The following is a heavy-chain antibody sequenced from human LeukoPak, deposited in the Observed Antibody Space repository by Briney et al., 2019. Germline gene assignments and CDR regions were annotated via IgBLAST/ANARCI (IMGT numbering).Heavy chain of an antibody. J-gene: IGHJ4*01. CDR2: IPSTSSYT. CDR3: ARAANTAAGTPTLAIDY. D-gene: IGHD6-13*01. V-gene: IGHV3-11*05. Sequence: PGGSRRLSCVASGFTFSDYYMSWIRQAPGKWLEWVSYIPSTSSYTTYADSVKGRFTISRDNAKNSLYLQMNSLRAEDTAVYYCARAANTAAGTPTLAIDYWGQGTLVTVSS. CDR1: GFTFSDYY.